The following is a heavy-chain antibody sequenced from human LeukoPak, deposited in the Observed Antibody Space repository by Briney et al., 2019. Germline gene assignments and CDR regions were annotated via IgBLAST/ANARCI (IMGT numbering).Heavy chain of an antibody. CDR1: GFTFSIYW. D-gene: IGHD3-10*01. V-gene: IGHV3-7*01. J-gene: IGHJ4*02. Sequence: GGSLRLSCAASGFTFSIYWMSWVRQAPGKGLEWVANIKQDGSEKCYVDSVKGRFTISRDNAKKSLYLQMNSLRAEDTAVYYCARDRPYYYGLGTMAYGYWGQGTLVTVSS. CDR3: ARDRPYYYGLGTMAYGY. CDR2: IKQDGSEK.